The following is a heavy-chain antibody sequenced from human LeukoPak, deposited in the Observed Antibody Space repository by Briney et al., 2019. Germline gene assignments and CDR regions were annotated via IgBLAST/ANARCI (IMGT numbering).Heavy chain of an antibody. CDR2: ISSSGSTI. CDR1: GSTFSYYE. V-gene: IGHV3-48*03. D-gene: IGHD2-15*01. J-gene: IGHJ4*02. CDR3: VFPYWQDLDH. Sequence: GGSLRLSCAASGSTFSYYEVNWVRQAPGKRLEWVSHISSSGSTIYYADSVKGRFTISRDNAKESLYLQMSSLRDEDTAVYYCVFPYWQDLDHWGQGTLVTVSS.